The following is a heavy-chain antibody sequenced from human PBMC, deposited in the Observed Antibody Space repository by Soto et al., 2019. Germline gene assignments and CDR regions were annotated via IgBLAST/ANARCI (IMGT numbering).Heavy chain of an antibody. D-gene: IGHD3-3*02. CDR3: ATVHFWSGYYKVFDY. V-gene: IGHV1-24*01. Sequence: ASVKVSCKASGYTFTSYGISWVRQAPGKGLEWMGGFDPEDGETIYAQKFQGRVTMTEDTSTDTAYMELSSLRSEDTAVYYCATVHFWSGYYKVFDYWGQGTLVTVSS. CDR1: GYTFTSYG. J-gene: IGHJ4*02. CDR2: FDPEDGET.